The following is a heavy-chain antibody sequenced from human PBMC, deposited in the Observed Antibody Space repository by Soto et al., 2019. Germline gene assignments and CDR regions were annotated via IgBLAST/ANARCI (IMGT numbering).Heavy chain of an antibody. Sequence: GGSLRLSCAASGFTFSSYAMSWVRQAPGKGLEWVSAISGSGGSTYYADSVKGRFTISRDNSKNTLYLQMNSLRAEDTAVYYCAKDLGGLNIPFPRYWYFDLWGRGTLVTVSS. J-gene: IGHJ2*01. CDR1: GFTFSSYA. CDR2: ISGSGGST. D-gene: IGHD3-16*01. V-gene: IGHV3-23*01. CDR3: AKDLGGLNIPFPRYWYFDL.